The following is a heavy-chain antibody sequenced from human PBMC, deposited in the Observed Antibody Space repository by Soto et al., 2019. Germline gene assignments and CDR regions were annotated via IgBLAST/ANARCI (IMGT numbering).Heavy chain of an antibody. CDR3: SREDY. CDR2: ILSDGNNK. Sequence: SLRLSCAASGFTFSSYAMHWFRQAPGKGLEWVAFILSDGNNKYYADSVKGRFTISRDNSKNTLYLEMNSLRPEDTAVYYCSREDYWGQGTLVTVSS. V-gene: IGHV3-30-3*01. CDR1: GFTFSSYA. J-gene: IGHJ4*02.